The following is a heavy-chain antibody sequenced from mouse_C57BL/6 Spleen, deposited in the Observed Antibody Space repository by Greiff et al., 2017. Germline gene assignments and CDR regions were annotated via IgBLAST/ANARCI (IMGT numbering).Heavy chain of an antibody. CDR3: ATYDYDGRGY. CDR2: ISSGSSTI. D-gene: IGHD2-4*01. Sequence: EVHLVESGGGLVKPGGSLKLSCAASGFTFSDYGMHWVRQAPEKGLEWVAYISSGSSTIYYADTVKGRFTISRDNAKNTLFLQMTSLRSEDTAMYYCATYDYDGRGYWGQGTTLTVSS. V-gene: IGHV5-17*01. J-gene: IGHJ2*01. CDR1: GFTFSDYG.